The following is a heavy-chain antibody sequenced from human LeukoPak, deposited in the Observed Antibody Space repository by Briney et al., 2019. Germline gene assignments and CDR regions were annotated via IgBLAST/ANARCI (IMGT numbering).Heavy chain of an antibody. CDR3: ARGPATVTSHFDY. Sequence: PGGSLRLSCVASGFIFSRYDMHWVRQAPGKGLEWVALIWHDGSKTHYADSVKGRFTISRDDSKSTLYVQMNSLRVEDTAVYYCARGPATVTSHFDYWGQGALVTVSS. D-gene: IGHD4-17*01. J-gene: IGHJ4*02. CDR2: IWHDGSKT. CDR1: GFIFSRYD. V-gene: IGHV3-33*01.